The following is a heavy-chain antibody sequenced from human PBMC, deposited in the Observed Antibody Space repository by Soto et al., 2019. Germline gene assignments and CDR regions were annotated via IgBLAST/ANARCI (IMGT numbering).Heavy chain of an antibody. Sequence: EVQLVESGGGLVQPGGSLRLSCAASGFTFSSNWMHWVRQAPGKGLVWVSRISSDGSDTSYADSVKGRFAISRDNAKNTVYLQMYSLRAGDTAVYYCASNWASGYWGQGTLVTVSS. CDR2: ISSDGSDT. CDR3: ASNWASGY. J-gene: IGHJ4*02. CDR1: GFTFSSNW. V-gene: IGHV3-74*01. D-gene: IGHD7-27*01.